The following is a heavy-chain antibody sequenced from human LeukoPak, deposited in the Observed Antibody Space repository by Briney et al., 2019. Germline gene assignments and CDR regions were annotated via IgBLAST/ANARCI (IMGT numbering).Heavy chain of an antibody. V-gene: IGHV1-2*02. CDR1: GYTFTSYY. CDR2: INPNSGGT. CDR3: ARATTVTSFSLDY. J-gene: IGHJ4*02. Sequence: ASVKVSCKASGYTFTSYYMHWVRQAPGQGLEWMGWINPNSGGTNYAQKFQGRVTMTRDTSISTAYMELSRLRSDDTAVYYCARATTVTSFSLDYWGQGTLVTVSS. D-gene: IGHD4-17*01.